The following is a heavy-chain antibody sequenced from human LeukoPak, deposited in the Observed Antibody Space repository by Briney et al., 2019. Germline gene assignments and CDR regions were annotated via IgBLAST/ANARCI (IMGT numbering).Heavy chain of an antibody. Sequence: ASVKVSCKASGYTFTSYGISWVRQAPGQGLEWMGWISAYNGNTNYAQKFQGRLTITRVTSISTAYMELSSLRSEDTAVYYCARGASRSFDYWGQGTLVTVSS. D-gene: IGHD2-15*01. CDR3: ARGASRSFDY. CDR2: ISAYNGNT. V-gene: IGHV1-18*01. CDR1: GYTFTSYG. J-gene: IGHJ4*02.